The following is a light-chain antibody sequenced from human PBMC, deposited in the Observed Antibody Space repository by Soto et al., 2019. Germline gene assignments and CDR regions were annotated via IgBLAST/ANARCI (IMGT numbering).Light chain of an antibody. CDR3: QQTYSTPPT. Sequence: DIQMTQSASSLSASLGDRVSIPCRASQNISDFLNWYQQKPGKAPELLIFSASSLQSGVPSRFSGSGSGTDFTLTIGSLQREDFATYFCQQTYSTPPTFGQGTRVEI. J-gene: IGKJ1*01. CDR1: QNISDF. CDR2: SAS. V-gene: IGKV1-39*01.